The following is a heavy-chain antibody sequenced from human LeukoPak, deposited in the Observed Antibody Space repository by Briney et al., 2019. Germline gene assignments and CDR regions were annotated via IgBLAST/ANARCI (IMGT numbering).Heavy chain of an antibody. J-gene: IGHJ4*02. V-gene: IGHV4-39*01. Sequence: SETLCLTCTVSGGSLDNTTYYGGSIRQPPGKGLGWVGSIEVSGSTSYNPSVKRRVTISVDTSRSQLSLKLTSVTAADTAVNYYAKPGHYYASSSYYPFDFWGRRTLVTVSS. D-gene: IGHD3-10*01. CDR3: AKPGHYYASSSYYPFDF. CDR2: IEVSGST. CDR1: GGSLDNTTYY.